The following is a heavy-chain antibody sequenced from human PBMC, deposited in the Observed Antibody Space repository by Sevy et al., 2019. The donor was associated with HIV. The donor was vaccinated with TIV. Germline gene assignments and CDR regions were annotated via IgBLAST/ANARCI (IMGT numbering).Heavy chain of an antibody. CDR2: IRPDGSDK. D-gene: IGHD1-26*01. Sequence: GGSLRLSCAASGFTFSPYWMTWVRQAPGKGLEWVANIRPDGSDKYYVDSVKGRFPISRDNAKNSLYLQMNSGRADDTVLFYCARGVGLDCWGQGALVTVSS. J-gene: IGHJ4*02. V-gene: IGHV3-7*01. CDR3: ARGVGLDC. CDR1: GFTFSPYW.